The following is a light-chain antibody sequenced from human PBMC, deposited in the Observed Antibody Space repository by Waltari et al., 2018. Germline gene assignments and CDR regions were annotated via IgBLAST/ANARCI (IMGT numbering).Light chain of an antibody. CDR3: QQSYSTPQT. CDR1: QSISSY. Sequence: DIQMTQSTSSLSASVGDRVTITCRASQSISSYLNWYQQKPGKAPKLLIYAASSLQSGVPSRFSGSGSGTDFTLTISSLQPEDVATYYCQQSYSTPQTFGQGTKVEIK. V-gene: IGKV1-39*01. CDR2: AAS. J-gene: IGKJ1*01.